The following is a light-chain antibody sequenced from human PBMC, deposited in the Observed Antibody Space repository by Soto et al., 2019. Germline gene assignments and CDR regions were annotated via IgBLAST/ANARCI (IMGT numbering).Light chain of an antibody. Sequence: AIRMTQSPSSLSASTGERVTITCRASQGISSNFAWYQQKPGKAPKLLIYDVSTLQSGVPSRFSGSGSGTDFTLTISCLQSEDFATYYCQQYYSYPLTFGGGTKVDIK. J-gene: IGKJ4*01. CDR2: DVS. CDR3: QQYYSYPLT. V-gene: IGKV1-8*01. CDR1: QGISSN.